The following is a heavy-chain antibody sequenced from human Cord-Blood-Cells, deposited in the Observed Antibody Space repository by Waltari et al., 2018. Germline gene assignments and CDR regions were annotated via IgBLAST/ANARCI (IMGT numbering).Heavy chain of an antibody. V-gene: IGHV4-34*01. Sequence: QVQLQQWGAGLLKPSETLSVTCAVTGGSSSGYYWRWIRQPPGKGLEWSGEINHGGSTNYNPSLKSRVTISVDTSKNQFSLKLSSVTAADTAVYYCARHEFWSGYYFDYWGQGTLVTVSS. D-gene: IGHD3-3*01. CDR2: INHGGST. CDR3: ARHEFWSGYYFDY. CDR1: GGSSSGYY. J-gene: IGHJ4*02.